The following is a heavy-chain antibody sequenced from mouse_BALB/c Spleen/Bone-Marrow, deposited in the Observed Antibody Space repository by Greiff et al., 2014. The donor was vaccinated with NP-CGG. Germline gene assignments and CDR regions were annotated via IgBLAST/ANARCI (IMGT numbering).Heavy chain of an antibody. CDR2: IYYSGTI. V-gene: IGHV3-5*02. CDR3: ARDGNYAMDY. J-gene: IGHJ4*01. CDR1: GISITTGNYR. D-gene: IGHD1-1*02. Sequence: VQLKESGPGLVKPSQTVSLTCTVTGISITTGNYRWSWIRQFPGNKLEWIGYIYYSGTITYNPSLTSRTTITRDTSKNQFFLEINSLTAEDTATYYCARDGNYAMDYWGQGTSVTVSS.